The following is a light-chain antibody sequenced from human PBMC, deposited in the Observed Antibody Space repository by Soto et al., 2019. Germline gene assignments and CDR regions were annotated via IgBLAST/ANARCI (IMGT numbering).Light chain of an antibody. J-gene: IGKJ1*01. Sequence: ETVMTQSPATLSVSPGERDTLSCRASQSVNSDLAWYQKKPGQAPRLLIYGASTRATGIPARFSGGGSGTDFTLTISSLQSEDFAVYYCEQNDNWPRTFGQGTKV. V-gene: IGKV3-15*01. CDR3: EQNDNWPRT. CDR2: GAS. CDR1: QSVNSD.